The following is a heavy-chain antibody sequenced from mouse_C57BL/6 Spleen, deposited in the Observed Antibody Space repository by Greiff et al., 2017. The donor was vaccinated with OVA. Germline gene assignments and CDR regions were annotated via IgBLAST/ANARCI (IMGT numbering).Heavy chain of an antibody. J-gene: IGHJ2*01. CDR3: ARRGELGRFDY. CDR1: GYTFTDHT. D-gene: IGHD4-1*01. V-gene: IGHV1-78*01. Sequence: VQLQQSDAELVKPGASVKISCKVSGYTFTDHTIHWMKQRPEQGLAWIGSIYPRAGSTTYNEKFKGKATLTADKSSSTAYMQLNSLTSEDSAIYFCARRGELGRFDYWGQGTTLTVSS. CDR2: IYPRAGST.